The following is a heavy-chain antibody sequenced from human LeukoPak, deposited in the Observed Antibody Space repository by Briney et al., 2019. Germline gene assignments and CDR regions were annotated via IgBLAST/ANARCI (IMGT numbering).Heavy chain of an antibody. J-gene: IGHJ4*02. CDR1: GYSFTNYW. D-gene: IGHD4-23*01. V-gene: IGHV5-51*01. CDR3: ARLIGYGGNSELDY. CDR2: IYPGDSDT. Sequence: KSGESLKISCKGSGYSFTNYWIAWVRQMPGKGLEWMGIIYPGDSDTRYSPSFQGQVTISANKSISTAYLQWSSLKASDTAMYYCARLIGYGGNSELDYWGQGTLVTVSS.